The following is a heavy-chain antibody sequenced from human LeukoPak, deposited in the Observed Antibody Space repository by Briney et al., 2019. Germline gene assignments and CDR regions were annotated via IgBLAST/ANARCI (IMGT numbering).Heavy chain of an antibody. D-gene: IGHD6-19*01. CDR3: ARGPGYSSGWYWFDP. J-gene: IGHJ5*02. CDR1: GYTFTSYD. CDR2: MNPNSGNT. V-gene: IGHV1-8*01. Sequence: ASVKVPCKASGYTFTSYDINWVRQATGQGLEWMGWMNPNSGNTGYAQKFQGRVTMTRNTSISTAYMELSSLRSEDTAVYYCARGPGYSSGWYWFDPWGQGTLVTVSS.